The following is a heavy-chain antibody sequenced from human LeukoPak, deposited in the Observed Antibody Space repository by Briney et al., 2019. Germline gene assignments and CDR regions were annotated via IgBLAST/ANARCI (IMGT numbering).Heavy chain of an antibody. Sequence: SETLSLTCAVYGGSFSGYYWSWIRQPPGKGLEWIGEINHSGSTNYNPSLKSRVTISVDTSKNQFSLKPSSVTAADTAVYYCARRLRWFDPWGQGTLVTVSS. J-gene: IGHJ5*02. D-gene: IGHD6-25*01. CDR3: ARRLRWFDP. CDR2: INHSGST. CDR1: GGSFSGYY. V-gene: IGHV4-34*01.